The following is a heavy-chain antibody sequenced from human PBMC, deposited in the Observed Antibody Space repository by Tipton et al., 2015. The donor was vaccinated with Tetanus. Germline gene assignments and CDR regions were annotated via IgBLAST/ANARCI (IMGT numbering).Heavy chain of an antibody. J-gene: IGHJ6*02. Sequence: QSGAEVKKPGSSVNVSCELSGGTYTSYSFTWVRQAPGQGLEWVGVIIPVLRTTYYAQNFQGRVTITADESATTTYMELRSLTSDDTAVYYCARDQIVEQATRDHDYGVDVWGQGTTVTVSS. CDR3: ARDQIVEQATRDHDYGVDV. D-gene: IGHD3-22*01. V-gene: IGHV1-69*01. CDR2: IIPVLRTT. CDR1: GGTYTSYS.